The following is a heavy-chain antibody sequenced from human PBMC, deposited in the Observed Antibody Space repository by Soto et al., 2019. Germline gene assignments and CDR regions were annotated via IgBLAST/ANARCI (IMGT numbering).Heavy chain of an antibody. J-gene: IGHJ5*02. CDR2: IYYSGST. CDR3: ASALYCSGGSCSFDP. CDR1: GDSISSYY. D-gene: IGHD2-15*01. V-gene: IGHV4-59*01. Sequence: PSETLSLTCTVSGDSISSYYWSWIRQPPGKGLEWIGYIYYSGSTNYNPSLKSRVTISMDTSKNQFSLKLTSVTAADTAVYYCASALYCSGGSCSFDPWGQGTLVTVSS.